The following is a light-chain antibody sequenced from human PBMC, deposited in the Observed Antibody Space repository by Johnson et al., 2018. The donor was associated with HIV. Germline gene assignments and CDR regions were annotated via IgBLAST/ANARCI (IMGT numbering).Light chain of an antibody. J-gene: IGLJ1*01. Sequence: QSVLTQPPSVSAAPGQKVTISCSGSSSNIGNNYVSWYQQLPGTAPKLLIYDNNKRPSGIPDRFSGSKSGTSATLGITGLQTGDEADYYGGTWDSRLSAYVFGTGTKVTVL. CDR2: DNN. V-gene: IGLV1-51*01. CDR3: GTWDSRLSAYV. CDR1: SSNIGNNY.